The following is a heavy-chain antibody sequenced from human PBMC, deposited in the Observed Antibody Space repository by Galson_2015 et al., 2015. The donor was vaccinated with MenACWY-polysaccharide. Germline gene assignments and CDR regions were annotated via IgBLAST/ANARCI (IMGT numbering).Heavy chain of an antibody. Sequence: SVKVSCKASGYTFSSYDINWVRQATGQRLEWMGWMNPNSGNTGYAQKFQGRVTMTRNTSISTAYMELSSLTSEDTAVYYCARGRRDTAEAAPAAVLLDYWGQGILVTVSS. CDR3: ARGRRDTAEAAPAAVLLDY. D-gene: IGHD5-18*01. CDR2: MNPNSGNT. J-gene: IGHJ4*02. CDR1: GYTFSSYD. V-gene: IGHV1-8*01.